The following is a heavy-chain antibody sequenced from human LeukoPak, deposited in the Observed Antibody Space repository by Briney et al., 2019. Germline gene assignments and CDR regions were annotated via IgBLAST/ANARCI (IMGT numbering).Heavy chain of an antibody. Sequence: SETLSLTCAVYGGSFSGCYWSWIRQPPGKGLEWIGEINHSGSTDYNPSLKSRVTISVDTSKNQFSLKLSSVTAADTAVYYCARGSDYYGSGSYYNYWGQGTLVTVSS. CDR1: GGSFSGCY. D-gene: IGHD3-10*01. J-gene: IGHJ4*02. V-gene: IGHV4-34*01. CDR3: ARGSDYYGSGSYYNY. CDR2: INHSGST.